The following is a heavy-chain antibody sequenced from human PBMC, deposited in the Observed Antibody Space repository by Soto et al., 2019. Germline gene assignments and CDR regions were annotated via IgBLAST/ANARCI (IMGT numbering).Heavy chain of an antibody. CDR1: GSTFSSYW. Sequence: GGSLRLSCVASGSTFSSYWMSWVRQAPGGGLEWVANIKQDGTEIHYVESVKGRFTIFRDNAKKSLYLQMNSLRAEDTAVYYCARGGFVRLWYFDLWGRGTLVTVSS. J-gene: IGHJ2*01. CDR2: IKQDGTEI. D-gene: IGHD3-10*01. V-gene: IGHV3-7*03. CDR3: ARGGFVRLWYFDL.